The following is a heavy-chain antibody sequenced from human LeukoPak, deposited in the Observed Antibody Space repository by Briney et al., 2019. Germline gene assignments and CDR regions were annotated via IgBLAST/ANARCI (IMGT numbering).Heavy chain of an antibody. V-gene: IGHV3-23*01. D-gene: IGHD6-19*01. CDR1: GFTFSSYA. CDR3: ARELRIAVAGTKDY. J-gene: IGHJ4*02. CDR2: ISGSGTSA. Sequence: GGSLRLSCAASGFTFSSYAMSWFRQAPGKGLEWVSGISGSGTSAYYADSVKGRFTISRDNSKNTLYLQMNSLRAEDTALYYCARELRIAVAGTKDYWGQGTLVTVSS.